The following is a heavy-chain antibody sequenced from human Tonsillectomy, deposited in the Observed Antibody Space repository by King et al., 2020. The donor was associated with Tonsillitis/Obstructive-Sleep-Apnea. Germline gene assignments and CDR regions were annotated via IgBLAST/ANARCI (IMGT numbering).Heavy chain of an antibody. Sequence: VQLVESGGGLVKPGGSLRLSCAASGFTFSDYYMSWIRQAPGKGLEWVSYISSSSSYTNYADSVKGRFTISRDNAKNSLYLQMNSLRAEDTAVYYCARHWNDPAGGIFWTYWGPGTLVTVSS. J-gene: IGHJ4*02. CDR1: GFTFSDYY. CDR2: ISSSSSYT. D-gene: IGHD1-1*01. CDR3: ARHWNDPAGGIFWTY. V-gene: IGHV3-11*05.